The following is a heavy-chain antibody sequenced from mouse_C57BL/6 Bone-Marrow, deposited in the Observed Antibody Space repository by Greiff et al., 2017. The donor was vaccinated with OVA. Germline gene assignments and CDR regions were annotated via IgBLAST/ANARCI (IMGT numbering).Heavy chain of an antibody. CDR1: GYTFTSYW. V-gene: IGHV1-55*01. J-gene: IGHJ4*01. CDR3: ARKESSDYDVAIDY. Sequence: QVQLKQPGAELVKPGASVKMSCKASGYTFTSYWITWVKQRPGQGLEWIGDIYPGSGSTNYNEKFKSKATLTVDTSSSTAYMQLSSLTSEDSAVYYCARKESSDYDVAIDYWGQGTSVTVSS. CDR2: IYPGSGST. D-gene: IGHD2-4*01.